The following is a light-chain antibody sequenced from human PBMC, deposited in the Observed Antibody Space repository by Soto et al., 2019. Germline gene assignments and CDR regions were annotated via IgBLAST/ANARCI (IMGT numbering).Light chain of an antibody. J-gene: IGKJ4*01. CDR2: AAS. V-gene: IGKV1-39*01. Sequence: DIQMTQSPSSLSASLGDRVTITCRASHSISNFLNWVQHKPGNAPKVLISAASTLQSGVPPRFSGSESGTDFTLTISSLQPEDSASYYCQQYYNSVLTFGGGTEVEIK. CDR3: QQYYNSVLT. CDR1: HSISNF.